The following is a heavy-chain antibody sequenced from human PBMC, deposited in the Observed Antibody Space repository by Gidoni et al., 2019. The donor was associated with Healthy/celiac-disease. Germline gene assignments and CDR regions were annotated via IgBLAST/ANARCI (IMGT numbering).Heavy chain of an antibody. V-gene: IGHV3-23*01. CDR3: AKDGGRGYCSGGSGYSGDEYYFDY. D-gene: IGHD2-15*01. CDR1: GYTFISYA. J-gene: IGHJ4*02. Sequence: EVQLLESVGGLVQPGWSLRLSSAASGYTFISYAMSWLRQAPGKGLECVSAISGSGGRTYYAYSVKGRFTISRDNSKNTLYLQMNSLRAEDTAVYYCAKDGGRGYCSGGSGYSGDEYYFDYWGQGTLVTVSS. CDR2: ISGSGGRT.